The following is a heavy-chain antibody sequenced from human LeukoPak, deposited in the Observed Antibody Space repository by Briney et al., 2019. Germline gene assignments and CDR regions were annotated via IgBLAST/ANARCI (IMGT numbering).Heavy chain of an antibody. V-gene: IGHV4-34*01. CDR2: INHSGST. CDR1: GFTFSNYA. J-gene: IGHJ4*02. CDR3: ARGSSSSGLYYFDY. Sequence: GSLRLSCVASGFTFSNYAMSWIRQPPGKGLEWIGEINHSGSTNYNPSLKSRVTISVDTSKNQFSLKLSSVTAADTAVYYCARGSSSSGLYYFDYWGQGTLVTVSS. D-gene: IGHD2-15*01.